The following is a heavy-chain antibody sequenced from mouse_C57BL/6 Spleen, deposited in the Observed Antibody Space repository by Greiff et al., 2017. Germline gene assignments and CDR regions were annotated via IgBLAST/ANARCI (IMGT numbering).Heavy chain of an antibody. Sequence: QVQLQQPGAELVKPGASVKLSCKASGYTFTSYWMHWVKQRPGQGLEWIGMIHPNSGSTNYNEKFKSKATLTVDKSSSTAYMQLSSLTSEDSAVYYGARDYSNPLYYAMDYWGQGTSVTVAS. V-gene: IGHV1-64*01. J-gene: IGHJ4*01. CDR3: ARDYSNPLYYAMDY. CDR2: IHPNSGST. CDR1: GYTFTSYW. D-gene: IGHD2-5*01.